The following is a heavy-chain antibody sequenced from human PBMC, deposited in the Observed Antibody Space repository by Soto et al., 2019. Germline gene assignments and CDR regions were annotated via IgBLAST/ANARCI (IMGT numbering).Heavy chain of an antibody. CDR1: EFSFSDNS. D-gene: IGHD3-3*01. CDR3: ARQRDGREWDF. J-gene: IGHJ4*02. V-gene: IGHV3-21*01. CDR2: ISSTSIYI. Sequence: EVQLVESGGGLVKPGGSLRLSCVASEFSFSDNSMKWVRQAPGKGLEWVSSISSTSIYIFYADSVKGRFTISRDNAKNSLYLQMSSLRAEDTGVYYCARQRDGREWDFWGQGNLVTGSS.